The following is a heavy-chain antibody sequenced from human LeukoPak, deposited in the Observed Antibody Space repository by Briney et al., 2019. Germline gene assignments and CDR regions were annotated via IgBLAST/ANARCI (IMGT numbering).Heavy chain of an antibody. CDR3: AKDHDYGDRNWFDP. D-gene: IGHD4-17*01. V-gene: IGHV3-23*01. CDR2: ISGSGGST. Sequence: GGSLRLSCATSGFTFSTYAMTWVRQAPGKGLEWVSTISGSGGSTYYADSVKGRFTISRDNSNNTLYLQMNSLRAEDTAVHSCAKDHDYGDRNWFDPWGQGTLVTVSS. CDR1: GFTFSTYA. J-gene: IGHJ5*02.